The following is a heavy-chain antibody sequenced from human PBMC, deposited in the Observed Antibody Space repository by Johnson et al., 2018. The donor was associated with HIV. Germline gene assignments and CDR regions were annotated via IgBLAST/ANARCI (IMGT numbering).Heavy chain of an antibody. CDR3: VKDQGSSSWTNDALDI. CDR1: GFTFSSYA. V-gene: IGHV3-30*04. CDR2: ISYDGSNK. J-gene: IGHJ3*02. Sequence: QVQLVESGGGVVQPGRSLRLSCAASGFTFSSYAMHWVRQAPGKGLEWVAVISYDGSNKYYADSVKGRFTISRDNSKNTLYLQMNSLRAEDTAVYYCVKDQGSSSWTNDALDIWGQGTMVTVAS. D-gene: IGHD6-13*01.